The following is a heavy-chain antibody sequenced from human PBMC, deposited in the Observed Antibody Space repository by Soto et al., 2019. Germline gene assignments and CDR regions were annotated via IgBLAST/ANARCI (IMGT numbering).Heavy chain of an antibody. CDR1: GGTFSTYS. J-gene: IGHJ6*02. Sequence: QVQLVQSGAEVKKPGSSVKVSCKASGGTFSTYSISWVRQAPGQGLEWMGGSPPIFGTSKYAQNFQGRVTINADESTSTAYMELSSPRSDDPAVYYCARGGRYPNSSYYYGMDVWGQATTVTVSS. D-gene: IGHD1-1*01. V-gene: IGHV1-69*01. CDR2: SPPIFGTS. CDR3: ARGGRYPNSSYYYGMDV.